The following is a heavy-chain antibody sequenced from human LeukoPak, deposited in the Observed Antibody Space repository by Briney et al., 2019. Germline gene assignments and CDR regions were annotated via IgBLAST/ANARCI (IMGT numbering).Heavy chain of an antibody. Sequence: GGSLRLSCAASGFTFSSYGLHWVRQAPGKGLEWVSVIWYDGSNKYYADSVKGRFTISRDNSKNTLYLQMNSLRAEDTAVYYCARSLNGDPPDYDCWGQGTLVTVSS. D-gene: IGHD4-17*01. J-gene: IGHJ4*02. CDR1: GFTFSSYG. CDR3: ARSLNGDPPDYDC. CDR2: IWYDGSNK. V-gene: IGHV3-33*01.